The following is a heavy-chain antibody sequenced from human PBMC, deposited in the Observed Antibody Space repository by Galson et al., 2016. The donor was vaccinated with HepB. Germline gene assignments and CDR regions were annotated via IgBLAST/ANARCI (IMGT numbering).Heavy chain of an antibody. CDR1: GFTFSDYY. V-gene: IGHV3-11*06. CDR2: ISPSSTYK. D-gene: IGHD1-7*01. J-gene: IGHJ6*03. CDR3: ARETGTVWSSAMGV. Sequence: LRLSCAASGFTFSDYYMSWVRQAPGKGLEWVSYISPSSTYKMNADSVRGRFSISRDDAKNSLFLQMNSLRAGDTAVYYCARETGTVWSSAMGVWGKGTTVTVSS.